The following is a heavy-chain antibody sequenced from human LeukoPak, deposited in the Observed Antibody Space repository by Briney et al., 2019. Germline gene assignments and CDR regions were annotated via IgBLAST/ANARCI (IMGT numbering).Heavy chain of an antibody. CDR3: ARVRIYYDSTGSYYYGVDV. V-gene: IGHV4-59*01. CDR1: GGSISSYY. Sequence: SETLSLTCTVSGGSISSYYWNWLRQPPGKDLEWIGYIYYSGSTNYNPSLKSRVTISVDTSKNQFSLKLSSVTAADTAVYYCARVRIYYDSTGSYYYGVDVWGQGTTVTVSS. CDR2: IYYSGST. D-gene: IGHD3-22*01. J-gene: IGHJ6*02.